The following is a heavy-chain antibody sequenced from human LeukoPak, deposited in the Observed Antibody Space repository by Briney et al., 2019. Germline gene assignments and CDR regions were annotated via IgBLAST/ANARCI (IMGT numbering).Heavy chain of an antibody. J-gene: IGHJ4*02. Sequence: GGSLRLSCVASGFIFSDHYMNWVRQAPGKGLEWVSSITATTNEVYYADSVKGRFTISRDNAKNSLYLQMNSLRAEDTAVYYCARDRTTVVNTYDYWGQGTLVTVSS. CDR2: ITATTNEV. V-gene: IGHV3-21*01. CDR1: GFIFSDHY. D-gene: IGHD4-23*01. CDR3: ARDRTTVVNTYDY.